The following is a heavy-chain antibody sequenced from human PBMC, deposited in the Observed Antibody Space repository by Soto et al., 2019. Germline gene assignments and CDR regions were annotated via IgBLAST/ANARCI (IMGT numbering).Heavy chain of an antibody. V-gene: IGHV1-18*01. CDR1: GYTFSNYG. J-gene: IGHJ4*02. D-gene: IGHD3-10*01. CDR2: ISVYNYNT. Sequence: QVQLVQSGAEVKKPGASVKVSCKTSGYTFSNYGIAWVRQAPGQGLEWMGWISVYNYNTNYAQKLQGRVNMTRDISTCTAYMELRSLISDDAAVYYCARGGGYYGSGTYPFDYWGQGTLVTVSS. CDR3: ARGGGYYGSGTYPFDY.